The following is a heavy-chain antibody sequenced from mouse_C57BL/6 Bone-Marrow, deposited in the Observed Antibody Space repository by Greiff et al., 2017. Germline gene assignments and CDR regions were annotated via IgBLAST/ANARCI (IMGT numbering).Heavy chain of an antibody. J-gene: IGHJ2*01. CDR3: ARGAVDY. D-gene: IGHD6-1*01. CDR1: GFNFKNTY. CDR2: IDPANGNT. Sequence: VQLQQSVAELVRPGASVKLSCTASGFNFKNTYMHWVKQRPEQGLEWIGRIDPANGNTKYAPKFQGKATITADTSSNTAYLQLSSLTSEDTAIYYCARGAVDYWGRGTTLTVSS. V-gene: IGHV14-3*01.